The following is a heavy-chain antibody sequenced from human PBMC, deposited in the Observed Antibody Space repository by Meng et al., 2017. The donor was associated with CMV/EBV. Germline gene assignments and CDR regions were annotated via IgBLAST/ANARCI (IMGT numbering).Heavy chain of an antibody. V-gene: IGHV1-69*05. CDR3: ALVAAARPLGSTLNWYFDL. CDR1: GGTFSSYA. D-gene: IGHD6-6*01. CDR2: IIPIFGTA. J-gene: IGHJ2*01. Sequence: SVKVSCKASGGTFSSYAISWVRHAPGQGLEWMGGIIPIFGTANYAQKFQGRVTITTDESTSTAYMELSSLRSEDTAVYYCALVAAARPLGSTLNWYFDLWGRGTLVTVSS.